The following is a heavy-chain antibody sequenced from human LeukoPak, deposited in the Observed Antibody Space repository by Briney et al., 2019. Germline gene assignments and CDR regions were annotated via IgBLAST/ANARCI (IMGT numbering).Heavy chain of an antibody. J-gene: IGHJ4*02. D-gene: IGHD6-13*01. V-gene: IGHV1-69*06. Sequence: SVKVSCKASGGTFSSYAISWVRQAPGQGLEWMGGIIPIFGTASYAQKFQGRVTITADKSTSTAYMELSSLRSEDTAVYYCASSRGIAAAGIFDYWGQGTLVTVSS. CDR2: IIPIFGTA. CDR1: GGTFSSYA. CDR3: ASSRGIAAAGIFDY.